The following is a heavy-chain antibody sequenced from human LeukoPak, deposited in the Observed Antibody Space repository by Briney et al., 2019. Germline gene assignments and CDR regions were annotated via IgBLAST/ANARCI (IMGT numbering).Heavy chain of an antibody. Sequence: GASVKVSCKASGYTFTSYGISRVRQAPGQGLEWMGWISAYNGNTNYAQKLQGRVTMTTDTSTNTAYMELRSLRSDDTAVYYCARVRNIAAAAYFDYWGQGTLVTVSS. J-gene: IGHJ4*02. CDR1: GYTFTSYG. CDR2: ISAYNGNT. D-gene: IGHD6-13*01. V-gene: IGHV1-18*01. CDR3: ARVRNIAAAAYFDY.